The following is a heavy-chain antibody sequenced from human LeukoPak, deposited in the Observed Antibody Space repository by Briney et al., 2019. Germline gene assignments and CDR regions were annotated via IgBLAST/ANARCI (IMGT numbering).Heavy chain of an antibody. J-gene: IGHJ3*02. V-gene: IGHV3-53*01. CDR2: LYSSGTT. D-gene: IGHD3-10*01. Sequence: GGSLRLSCAASGFSVSIKYMNWVRQAPGKGLEWVSILYSSGTTYYANSVKGRFTISRDNSESKLFLQMNSLRAEDTAVYYCARGGFGPSDALDIWGQGTMVTVSS. CDR1: GFSVSIKY. CDR3: ARGGFGPSDALDI.